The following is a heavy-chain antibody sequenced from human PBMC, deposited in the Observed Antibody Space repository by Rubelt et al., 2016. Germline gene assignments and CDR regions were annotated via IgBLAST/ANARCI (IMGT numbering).Heavy chain of an antibody. CDR2: INPNTGAT. CDR1: GYTFTGYY. CDR3: ANHPTYCAGDCLGY. J-gene: IGHJ4*02. V-gene: IGHV1-2*02. Sequence: QVQLVQSGAEVKKPGASVKVSCKASGYTFTGYYMHWVRQAPGQGLEWMGWINPNTGATNYVQKFQGRVTMTRDTSISTAYMDLSSLRSDDTAVYYCANHPTYCAGDCLGYWGQGTLVTVSS. D-gene: IGHD2-21*01.